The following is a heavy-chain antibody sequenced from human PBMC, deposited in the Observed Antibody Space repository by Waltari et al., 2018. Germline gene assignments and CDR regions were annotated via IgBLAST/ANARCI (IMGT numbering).Heavy chain of an antibody. CDR2: IDDAGST. D-gene: IGHD5-18*01. CDR3: ARARDEETAMVYFDR. Sequence: EVQLVESGGGLVHPGGSLRLSCAASGFTVSSYHLSWVRQAPGKGREWGSLIDDAGSTCYPDSVRGRFTISRDNSKNTVHLQMNSLRVEDTAIYYCARARDEETAMVYFDRWGQGTLVSVSS. CDR1: GFTVSSYH. V-gene: IGHV3-66*02. J-gene: IGHJ4*02.